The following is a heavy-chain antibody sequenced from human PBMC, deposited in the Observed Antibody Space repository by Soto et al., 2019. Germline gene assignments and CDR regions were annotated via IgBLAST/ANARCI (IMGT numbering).Heavy chain of an antibody. Sequence: QVQLVQSGAEVKKPGASVKVSCKASGYTFTSYGISWVRQAPGQGLAWMGWISAYNGNTNYAQKLQGRVTMTTDTSTSTAYRELRSLRSDDTAVDYCARDHPVKYSGSHHFDYWGQGTLVTVSS. D-gene: IGHD1-26*01. V-gene: IGHV1-18*04. CDR2: ISAYNGNT. J-gene: IGHJ4*02. CDR1: GYTFTSYG. CDR3: ARDHPVKYSGSHHFDY.